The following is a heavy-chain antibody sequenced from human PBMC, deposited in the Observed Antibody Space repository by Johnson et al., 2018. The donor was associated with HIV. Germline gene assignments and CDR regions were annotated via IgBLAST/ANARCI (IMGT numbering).Heavy chain of an antibody. V-gene: IGHV3-30*02. CDR1: GFIFSSYG. CDR3: AREVDYAVNTQHLDAFDI. D-gene: IGHD4-17*01. Sequence: QVQLVESGGGVVQPGGSLRLSCVASGFIFSSYGMHWVRQAPGKGLEWVAFIRYDGSNKYYADSVKGRFTISRDNSKNTLYLQMNSLRPEDTAVYHCAREVDYAVNTQHLDAFDIWGQGTMVTVSS. J-gene: IGHJ3*02. CDR2: IRYDGSNK.